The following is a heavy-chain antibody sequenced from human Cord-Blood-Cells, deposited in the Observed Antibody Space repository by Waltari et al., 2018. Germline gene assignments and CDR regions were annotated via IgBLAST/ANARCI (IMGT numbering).Heavy chain of an antibody. Sequence: QITLKESGPTLVKPTQTLTLTCTFSGFSLSTSGVGVGWIRQPPGKALEWLALIYWNDDKRYSPSLKGRLTITKDTSKNQVVLTMTNMDPVDTATYYCAHIVHWAELSSSWFFFDYWGQGTLVTVSS. CDR3: AHIVHWAELSSSWFFFDY. CDR2: IYWNDDK. CDR1: GFSLSTSGVG. V-gene: IGHV2-5*01. J-gene: IGHJ4*02. D-gene: IGHD6-13*01.